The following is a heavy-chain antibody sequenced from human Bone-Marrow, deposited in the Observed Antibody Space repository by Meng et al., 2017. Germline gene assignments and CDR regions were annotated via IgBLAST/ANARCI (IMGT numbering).Heavy chain of an antibody. J-gene: IGHJ4*02. CDR2: IVPGSGGT. CDR1: DYTFTAYW. CDR3: VRDEDISAAGKLFGDY. Sequence: QGQLVQPAGEVKNPGAHMKVFCKPSDYTFTAYWLHWVRQAPGQGLDWMVRIVPGSGGTQYAQNFQGRVTMTRDTSISTTYMELSRLRSDDTAVYYCVRDEDISAAGKLFGDYWGQGTLVTVSS. D-gene: IGHD6-13*01. V-gene: IGHV1-2*06.